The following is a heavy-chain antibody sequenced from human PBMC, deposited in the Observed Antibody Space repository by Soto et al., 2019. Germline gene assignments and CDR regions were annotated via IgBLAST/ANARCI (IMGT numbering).Heavy chain of an antibody. Sequence: GGSLRLSCAASGFTVSGNYMSWVRQAPGKGLAWVSVIYSGGSTYYADSVKGRFTISRDNSKNTLYLQMNSLRAEDTALYYCARGYAGYYYYGMDVWGQATTVTVSS. V-gene: IGHV3-53*01. CDR3: ARGYAGYYYYGMDV. CDR2: IYSGGST. CDR1: GFTVSGNY. J-gene: IGHJ6*02. D-gene: IGHD2-2*01.